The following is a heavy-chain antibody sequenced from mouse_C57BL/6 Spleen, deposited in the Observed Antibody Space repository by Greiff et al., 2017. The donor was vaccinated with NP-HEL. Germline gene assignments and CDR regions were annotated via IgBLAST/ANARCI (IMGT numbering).Heavy chain of an antibody. CDR1: GFNIKDDY. CDR2: IDPENGDT. V-gene: IGHV14-4*01. CDR3: TTWGGLFDY. D-gene: IGHD3-3*01. J-gene: IGHJ2*01. Sequence: VQLQQSGAELVRPGASVKLSCTASGFNIKDDYMHWVKQRPEQGLEWIGWIDPENGDTEYASKFQGKATITADTSSNTAYLQLSSLTSEDTAVYYCTTWGGLFDYWGQGTTLTVSS.